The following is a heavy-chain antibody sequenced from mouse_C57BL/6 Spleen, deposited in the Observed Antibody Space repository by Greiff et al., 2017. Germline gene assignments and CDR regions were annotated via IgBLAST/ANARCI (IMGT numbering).Heavy chain of an antibody. J-gene: IGHJ2*01. CDR3: ARPGSSGDVDY. D-gene: IGHD3-2*02. CDR2: IYPGDGDT. Sequence: QVQLKQSGPELVKPGASVKISCTASGYAFSSSWMNWVKQRPGKGLVWIGRIYPGDGDTNYNGKFKGKATLTADKSSSTAYMQLSSLTSEDAAVYFCARPGSSGDVDYWGQGTTLTVSS. CDR1: GYAFSSSW. V-gene: IGHV1-82*01.